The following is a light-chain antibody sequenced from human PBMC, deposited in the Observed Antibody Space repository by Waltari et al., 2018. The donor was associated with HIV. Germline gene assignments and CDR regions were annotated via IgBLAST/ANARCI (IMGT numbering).Light chain of an antibody. V-gene: IGKV1-12*01. CDR3: QQANSFPPG. Sequence: DIQMTQSPSSVSASVGDRATITCRASQAISSWLAWYQQKPGKAPKLLSYAASSLQSGVPSRFSGSGSGTDFTLTISSLQPEDFATYYCQQANSFPPGFGPGTKVDIK. CDR1: QAISSW. CDR2: AAS. J-gene: IGKJ3*01.